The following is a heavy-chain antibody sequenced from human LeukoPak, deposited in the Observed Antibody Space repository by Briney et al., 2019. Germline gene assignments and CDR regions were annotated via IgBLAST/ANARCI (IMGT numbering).Heavy chain of an antibody. CDR3: AKELARATYYDFWSGYYHPPDY. J-gene: IGHJ4*02. Sequence: PGGSLRLSCAASGFTFSSYGMHWVRQAPGKGLEGVAVISYDGSNKYYPDSVKGRFTISSDNSKNTLYLQMNSLRAEDTAVYYCAKELARATYYDFWSGYYHPPDYWGQGTLVTVSS. CDR1: GFTFSSYG. V-gene: IGHV3-30*18. CDR2: ISYDGSNK. D-gene: IGHD3-3*01.